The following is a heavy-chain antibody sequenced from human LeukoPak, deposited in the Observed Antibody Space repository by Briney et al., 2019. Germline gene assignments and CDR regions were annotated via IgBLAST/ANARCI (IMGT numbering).Heavy chain of an antibody. V-gene: IGHV3-53*01. CDR1: GFTVSSNY. J-gene: IGHJ4*02. D-gene: IGHD2-15*01. Sequence: PGGSLRLSCAASGFTVSSNYMSWVRQAPGKGLEWVSVIYSGGSTYYADSVKGRFTISRDNSKNTLYLQMNSLRAEDTAVYYCAKDPLGYCSGDTCGYDYWGQGTLVTVSS. CDR3: AKDPLGYCSGDTCGYDY. CDR2: IYSGGST.